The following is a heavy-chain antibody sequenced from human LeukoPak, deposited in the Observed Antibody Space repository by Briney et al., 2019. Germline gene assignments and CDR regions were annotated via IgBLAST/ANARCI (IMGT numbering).Heavy chain of an antibody. V-gene: IGHV1-2*02. J-gene: IGHJ5*02. D-gene: IGHD6-19*01. CDR1: GYTFAAHY. CDR3: ARDRALAGAGGYWSDP. CDR2: IIPNSGGT. Sequence: ASVKVSCKASGYTFAAHYMHWVRQAPGQGLEWMGWIIPNSGGTNYAQRFQGRVTMTRDTSISTAYMELISLRSDDTAVYYCARDRALAGAGGYWSDPWGQGTLVTVSS.